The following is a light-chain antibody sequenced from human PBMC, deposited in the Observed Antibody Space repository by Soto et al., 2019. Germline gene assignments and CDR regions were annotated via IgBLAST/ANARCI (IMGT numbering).Light chain of an antibody. V-gene: IGLV2-14*03. Sequence: QSALTQPASVSGSPGQSITFSCTGTTSDIGAYNYVSWYQHHPGKAPKLLIYDVTDRPSGVSDRFSGSKSGTTASLTISGLQAEEEADYFCSSYTTSSTAVVFGGGTKLTVL. CDR1: TSDIGAYNY. CDR3: SSYTTSSTAVV. CDR2: DVT. J-gene: IGLJ2*01.